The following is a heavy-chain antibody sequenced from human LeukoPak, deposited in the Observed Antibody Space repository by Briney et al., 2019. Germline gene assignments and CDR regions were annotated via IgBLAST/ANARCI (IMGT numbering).Heavy chain of an antibody. Sequence: GGSLRLSCVASGLNFGESAMHWVRQAPGKGLEWVSLISADGGSAFSADSVKGRFSIPRDNSKNSLYLQMDSLRSEDTAMYYCAKESGKFDYWGQGTLVVVSS. CDR1: GLNFGESA. J-gene: IGHJ4*02. CDR3: AKESGKFDY. CDR2: ISADGGSA. V-gene: IGHV3-43*02.